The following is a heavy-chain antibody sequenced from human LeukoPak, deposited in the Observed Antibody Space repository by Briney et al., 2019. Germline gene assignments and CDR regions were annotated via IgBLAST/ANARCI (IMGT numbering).Heavy chain of an antibody. Sequence: PGGSLRLSCAASGFTFSSYVMHWVRQAPGKGLEWVAIISYDGSNEYYADSVKGRFTISRDNAKNSLYLQMNSLRAEDTAVYYCAREVTEYYYDRKEAWRAFDIWGQGTMVTVSS. J-gene: IGHJ3*02. V-gene: IGHV3-30*14. CDR1: GFTFSSYV. CDR3: AREVTEYYYDRKEAWRAFDI. CDR2: ISYDGSNE. D-gene: IGHD3-22*01.